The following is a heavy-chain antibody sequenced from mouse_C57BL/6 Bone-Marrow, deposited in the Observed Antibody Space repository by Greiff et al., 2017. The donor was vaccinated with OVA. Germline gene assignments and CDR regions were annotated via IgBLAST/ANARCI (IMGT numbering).Heavy chain of an antibody. J-gene: IGHJ1*03. Sequence: EVQRVESGGGLVQSGRSLRLSCATSGFTFSDFYMEWVRQAPGKGLEWIAASRNKANDYTTEYSASVKGRFIVSRDTSQSILYLQMNALRAEDTAIYYCARDAWYFDVWGTGTTVTVSS. CDR1: GFTFSDFY. V-gene: IGHV7-1*01. CDR3: ARDAWYFDV. CDR2: SRNKANDYTT.